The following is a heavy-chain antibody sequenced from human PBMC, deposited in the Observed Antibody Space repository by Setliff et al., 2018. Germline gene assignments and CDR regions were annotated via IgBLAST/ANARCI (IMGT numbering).Heavy chain of an antibody. CDR2: ISFSGST. CDR3: ARQSVRGLADNNWFDP. J-gene: IGHJ5*02. D-gene: IGHD2-15*01. V-gene: IGHV4-39*01. CDR1: GGSINSGPSYY. Sequence: PSETLSLTCTVSGGSINSGPSYYWGWIRQPPGKGLEWIGHISFSGSTYYNPSLTGRLSISIDTSKKQFSLKMRSVTAADTAIYYCARQSVRGLADNNWFDPWGQGTLVTVSS.